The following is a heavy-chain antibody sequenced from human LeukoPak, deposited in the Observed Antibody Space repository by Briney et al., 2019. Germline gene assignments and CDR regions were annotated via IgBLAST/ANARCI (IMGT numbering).Heavy chain of an antibody. CDR3: ARGARMSSTWYLEYFQH. V-gene: IGHV3-72*01. CDR2: ISDKSNSFTT. CDR1: GFTFSDHY. J-gene: IGHJ1*01. Sequence: PGGSLRLSCAASGFTFSDHYMDWVRQAPGKGLAWVGRISDKSNSFTTEYAASVKGRFTISRDDSENSVHLQMNSLKTEDTAVYYCARGARMSSTWYLEYFQHWGQGTLVTVSP. D-gene: IGHD6-13*01.